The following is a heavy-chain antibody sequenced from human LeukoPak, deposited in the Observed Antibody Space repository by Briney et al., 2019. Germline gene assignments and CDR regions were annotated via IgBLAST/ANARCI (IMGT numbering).Heavy chain of an antibody. CDR3: AIAGYSYGFAFDY. CDR2: FDPEDGET. CDR1: GYTLTELS. J-gene: IGHJ4*02. D-gene: IGHD5-18*01. Sequence: ASVKVSCKVSGYTLTELSMHWVRQAPGKGLEWMGGFDPEDGETIYAQKFQGRVTMTEDTSTDTAYVELSSLRSEDTAVYYCAIAGYSYGFAFDYWGQGTLVTVSS. V-gene: IGHV1-24*01.